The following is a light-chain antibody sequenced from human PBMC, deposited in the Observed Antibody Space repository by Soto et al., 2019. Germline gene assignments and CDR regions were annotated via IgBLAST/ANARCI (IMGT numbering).Light chain of an antibody. CDR3: QEYDDYLFT. V-gene: IGKV1-5*03. Sequence: DIPMTQSPSTLSASVGDRVTITCRASQSINSWLAWYQQKPGKAPKLLIYKASILESGVPSRFSGSGSGTEFTLTISSLQPDDFATYYCQEYDDYLFTFGQGTNLEI. CDR2: KAS. CDR1: QSINSW. J-gene: IGKJ2*01.